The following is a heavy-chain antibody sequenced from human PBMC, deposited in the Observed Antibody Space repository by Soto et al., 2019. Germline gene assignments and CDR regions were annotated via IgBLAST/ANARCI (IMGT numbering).Heavy chain of an antibody. Sequence: SVKVSCKASGGTFSSYAISWVRQAPGQGLEWMGGIIPIFGTANYAQKFQGRVTITADKSTSTAYMELSSLRSGDTAVYYCARERSSWYVDYWGQGTLVTVSS. V-gene: IGHV1-69*06. D-gene: IGHD6-13*01. CDR2: IIPIFGTA. J-gene: IGHJ4*02. CDR3: ARERSSWYVDY. CDR1: GGTFSSYA.